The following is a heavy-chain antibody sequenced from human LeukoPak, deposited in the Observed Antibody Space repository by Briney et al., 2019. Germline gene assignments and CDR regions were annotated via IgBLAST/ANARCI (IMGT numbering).Heavy chain of an antibody. Sequence: GGSLRLSCAASGFTFSSYSMNWVRQAPGKGLEWVSYISSSSSTIYYADSVKGRFTISRDNAKNSLYLQMNSLRAEDTAVYYCATVGSDSSGWRRFDYWGQGTLVTVSS. CDR2: ISSSSSTI. J-gene: IGHJ4*02. D-gene: IGHD3-22*01. V-gene: IGHV3-48*04. CDR1: GFTFSSYS. CDR3: ATVGSDSSGWRRFDY.